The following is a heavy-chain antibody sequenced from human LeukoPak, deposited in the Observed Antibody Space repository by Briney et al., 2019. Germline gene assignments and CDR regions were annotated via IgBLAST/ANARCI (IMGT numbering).Heavy chain of an antibody. V-gene: IGHV4-4*07. CDR3: ARGIAVAGPGYYYYYYMDV. CDR1: GGSISSYY. J-gene: IGHJ6*03. D-gene: IGHD6-19*01. CDR2: IYTSGST. Sequence: NPSQTLSLTCTVSGGSISSYYWSWIRQPAGKGLEWIGRIYTSGSTNYNPSLKSRVTMSVDTSKNQFSLKLSSVTAADTAVYYCARGIAVAGPGYYYYYYMDVWGKGTTVTVSS.